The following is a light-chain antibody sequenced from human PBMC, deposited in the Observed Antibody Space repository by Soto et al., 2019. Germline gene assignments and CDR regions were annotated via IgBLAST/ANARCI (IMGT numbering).Light chain of an antibody. CDR2: TAS. CDR1: QGISNY. J-gene: IGKJ4*01. CDR3: QHSHSYPVT. V-gene: IGKV1-9*01. Sequence: QLTQSQSFLSASVGDRVTITCRASQGISNYLACYQQQAGKAPKLLIHTASTLQNGVPSRFSGSGSGTEFTRTISSLQPEDLSTDYCQHSHSYPVTFGGGTNGESK.